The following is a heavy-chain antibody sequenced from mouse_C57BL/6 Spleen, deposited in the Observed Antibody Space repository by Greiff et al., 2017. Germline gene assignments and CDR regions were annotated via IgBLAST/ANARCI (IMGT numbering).Heavy chain of an antibody. V-gene: IGHV3-6*01. D-gene: IGHD2-2*01. Sequence: EVQLVESGPGLVKPSQSLSLTCSVTGYSITSGYYWNWIRQFPGNKLEWMGYISYDGSNNYNPSLKNRISITRDTSKNQLFLKLNSVTTEDTATYYCARRRRYGYDYAMDYWGQGTSVTVSS. J-gene: IGHJ4*01. CDR2: ISYDGSN. CDR3: ARRRRYGYDYAMDY. CDR1: GYSITSGYY.